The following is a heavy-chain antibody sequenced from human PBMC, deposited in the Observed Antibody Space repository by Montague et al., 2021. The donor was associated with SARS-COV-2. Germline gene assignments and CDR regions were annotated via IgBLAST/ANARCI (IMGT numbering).Heavy chain of an antibody. J-gene: IGHJ6*02. CDR2: IYYSGST. D-gene: IGHD3-9*01. Sequence: TLSLTCAVSGGSISSGGYYWSWIRQHPGKGLEWIGSIYYSGSTYYSPSLKSRVTISVDTSKNQFSLKVSSVTAADTAVYYCARRIGYFDWLLSSPFDVWGQGTTVTGSS. V-gene: IGHV4-31*11. CDR3: ARRIGYFDWLLSSPFDV. CDR1: GGSISSGGYY.